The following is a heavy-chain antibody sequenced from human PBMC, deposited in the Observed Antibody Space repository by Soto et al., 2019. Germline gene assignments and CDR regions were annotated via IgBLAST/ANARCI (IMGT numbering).Heavy chain of an antibody. D-gene: IGHD1-26*01. CDR3: AKRKRGAPVSYFNY. Sequence: QVQLVESGGGVGQPGRSLRLSCAASGFTFSSFGMDWVRQAPGKGLEWVAVISNDGSNKYYGDSVKGRFTISRDNSKNMLYLQMHRLRPEDTAVYYCAKRKRGAPVSYFNYWGQGTLVTVSS. CDR1: GFTFSSFG. J-gene: IGHJ4*02. V-gene: IGHV3-30*18. CDR2: ISNDGSNK.